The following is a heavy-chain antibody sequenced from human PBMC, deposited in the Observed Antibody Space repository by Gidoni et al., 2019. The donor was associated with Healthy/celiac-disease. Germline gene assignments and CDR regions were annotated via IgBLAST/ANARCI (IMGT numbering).Heavy chain of an antibody. CDR3: ATHCSSTSCYDSYGMDV. CDR1: GGSISSYY. CDR2: IYYSGST. V-gene: IGHV4-59*01. J-gene: IGHJ6*02. D-gene: IGHD2-2*01. Sequence: QVQLQESGPGLVKPSETLSLTCTVSGGSISSYYWSWIRQPPGKGLEWIGYIYYSGSTNYNPALKSRVTISVDTSKNQFSLKLSSVTAADTAVYYCATHCSSTSCYDSYGMDVWGQGTTVTVSS.